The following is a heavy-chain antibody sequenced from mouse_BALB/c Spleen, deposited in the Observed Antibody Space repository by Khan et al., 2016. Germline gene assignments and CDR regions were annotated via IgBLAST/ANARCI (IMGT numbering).Heavy chain of an antibody. CDR3: AKNHGSSGYSYAMDY. V-gene: IGHV2-5-1*01. J-gene: IGHJ4*01. Sequence: QVQLKQSGPSLVQPSQSLSITCTVSGFSLTSNGVHWVRQSQGKGLEWLGAIWRGGSTDYNPAFMSRLSITKDNTKSQVFFKMNSLQADVTAIYYCAKNHGSSGYSYAMDYWGQGTSVTVSS. D-gene: IGHD3-1*01. CDR1: GFSLTSNG. CDR2: IWRGGST.